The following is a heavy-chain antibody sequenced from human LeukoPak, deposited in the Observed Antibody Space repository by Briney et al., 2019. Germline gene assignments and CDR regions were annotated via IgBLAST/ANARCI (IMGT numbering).Heavy chain of an antibody. Sequence: SETLSLTCTVSGGSISSRTYYWGWIRQPPGKGLEWIGSIYYSGSTYYNPSLKSRVTISVDTSKNQLSLKLSSVTASDTAMYYCARDYGRYNWFDPWGQGTLVTVSS. CDR2: IYYSGST. V-gene: IGHV4-39*07. J-gene: IGHJ5*02. D-gene: IGHD1-26*01. CDR3: ARDYGRYNWFDP. CDR1: GGSISSRTYY.